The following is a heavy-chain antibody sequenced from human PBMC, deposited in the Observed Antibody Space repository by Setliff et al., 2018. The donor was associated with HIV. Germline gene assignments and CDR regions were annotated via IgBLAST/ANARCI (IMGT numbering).Heavy chain of an antibody. D-gene: IGHD4-17*01. Sequence: PGGSLRLSCAASGFTFSTYAMGWVRQAPGKGLEWVSTVGAVGAPTHYAESVKGRFTISKDNSKNTLYLQMSSLRDEDTAVYYCAKVFAYGVDGFDIWGQGTMGTVSS. V-gene: IGHV3-23*01. CDR2: VGAVGAPT. CDR3: AKVFAYGVDGFDI. J-gene: IGHJ3*02. CDR1: GFTFSTYA.